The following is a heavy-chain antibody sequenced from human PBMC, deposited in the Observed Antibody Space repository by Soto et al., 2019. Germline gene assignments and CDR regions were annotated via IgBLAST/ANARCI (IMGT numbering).Heavy chain of an antibody. V-gene: IGHV4-30-4*01. Sequence: QVQLQESGPGLVKPSQTLSLTCTVSGDSISSINNYWSWIRQPPGEGLEWLGFISYSGTTSYSPSLKSRVAISLDTSKNQSSLSLNFVTAADTAVDYCARGRGYSYGLDPWGQGSLVTVSS. CDR2: ISYSGTT. CDR3: ARGRGYSYGLDP. J-gene: IGHJ5*02. CDR1: GDSISSINNY. D-gene: IGHD5-18*01.